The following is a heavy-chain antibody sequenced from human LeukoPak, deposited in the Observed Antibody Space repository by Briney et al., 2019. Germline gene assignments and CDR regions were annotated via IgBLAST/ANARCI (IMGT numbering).Heavy chain of an antibody. V-gene: IGHV1-2*02. D-gene: IGHD4-23*01. CDR3: ARVGTTVVTPQE. CDR2: INPNSGGT. Sequence: ASVKVSCKASGYTFTGYYMDWVRQAPGQGLEWMGWINPNSGGTNYAQKFQGRVTMTRDTSISTAYMELSRLRSDDTAVCYCARVGTTVVTPQEWGQGTLVTVSS. CDR1: GYTFTGYY. J-gene: IGHJ4*02.